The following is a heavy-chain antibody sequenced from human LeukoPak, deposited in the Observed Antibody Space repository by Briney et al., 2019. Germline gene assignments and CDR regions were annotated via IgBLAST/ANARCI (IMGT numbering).Heavy chain of an antibody. Sequence: SVKVSCKASGGTFSSYAISWVRQAPGQELEWMGGIIPIFGTANYAQKFQGRVTITADESTSTAYMELSSLRSEVTAVYYCARVLAQGYNWFDPWGQGTLVTVSS. J-gene: IGHJ5*02. V-gene: IGHV1-69*13. CDR2: IIPIFGTA. CDR3: ARVLAQGYNWFDP. CDR1: GGTFSSYA. D-gene: IGHD2-8*02.